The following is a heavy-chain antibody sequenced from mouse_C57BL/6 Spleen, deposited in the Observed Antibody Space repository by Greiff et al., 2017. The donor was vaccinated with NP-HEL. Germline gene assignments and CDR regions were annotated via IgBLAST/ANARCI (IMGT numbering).Heavy chain of an antibody. J-gene: IGHJ3*01. CDR1: GYTFTSYW. CDR2: IDPSDSET. D-gene: IGHD1-1*01. CDR3: ARGELRGFAY. V-gene: IGHV1-52*01. Sequence: QVQLQQPGAELVRPGSSVKLSCKASGYTFTSYWMHWVKQRPIQGLEWIGNIDPSDSETPYNQKFKDKATLTVDKSSSTAYMQLSSLTSEDSAVYYCARGELRGFAYWGQGTLVTVSA.